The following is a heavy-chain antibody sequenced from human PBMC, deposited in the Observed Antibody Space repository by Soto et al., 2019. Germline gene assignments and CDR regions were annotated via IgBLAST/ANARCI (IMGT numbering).Heavy chain of an antibody. CDR3: AGDVGRGYSSSSAGAYYFDY. J-gene: IGHJ4*02. CDR2: IIPIFGTA. Sequence: GASVKVSCKASGGTFSSYAISWVRQAPGQGLEWMGGIIPIFGTANYAQKFQGRVTITADESTSTAYMELSSLRSEDTAVYYCAGDVGRGYSSSSAGAYYFDYWGQGTLVTVSS. D-gene: IGHD6-6*01. CDR1: GGTFSSYA. V-gene: IGHV1-69*13.